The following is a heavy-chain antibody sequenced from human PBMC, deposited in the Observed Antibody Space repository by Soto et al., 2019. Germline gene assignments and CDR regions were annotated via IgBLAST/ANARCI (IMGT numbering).Heavy chain of an antibody. Sequence: ASVKVSGKASGVTFSSYAISWVRQAPGQGLEWMGGIIPFFGTANYAQTFQSRVTISADESTSTAYMELSSLRSEDTAVYYCAIRDVDTAQGPKDYWGQGTPVTVSS. CDR3: AIRDVDTAQGPKDY. CDR1: GVTFSSYA. V-gene: IGHV1-69*13. CDR2: IIPFFGTA. D-gene: IGHD5-18*01. J-gene: IGHJ4*01.